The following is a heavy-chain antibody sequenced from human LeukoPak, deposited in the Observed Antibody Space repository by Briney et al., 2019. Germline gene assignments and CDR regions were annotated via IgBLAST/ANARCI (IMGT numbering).Heavy chain of an antibody. J-gene: IGHJ4*02. CDR3: ARQDTAMDATFDC. CDR2: IYYSGST. V-gene: IGHV4-59*08. Sequence: SETLSLTCTVSGGSISSYYWSWIRQPPGKGLEWIGYIYYSGSTNYNPSLKSRVTISVDTSKNQFSLKLSSVTAADTAVYYCARQDTAMDATFDCRGQGTLVTVSS. CDR1: GGSISSYY. D-gene: IGHD5-18*01.